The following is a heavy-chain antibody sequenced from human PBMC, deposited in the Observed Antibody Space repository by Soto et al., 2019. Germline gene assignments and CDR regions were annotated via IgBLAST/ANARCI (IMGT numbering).Heavy chain of an antibody. Sequence: TSETLSLTCTVSGGSISSYYWSWIRQPPGKGLEWIGYIYYSGSTNYNPSLKSRVTISVDTSKNQFSLKLSSVTAADTAVYYCARQLRAAAGYGMDVWGQGTTVTVS. CDR3: ARQLRAAAGYGMDV. CDR2: IYYSGST. D-gene: IGHD6-13*01. V-gene: IGHV4-59*08. CDR1: GGSISSYY. J-gene: IGHJ6*02.